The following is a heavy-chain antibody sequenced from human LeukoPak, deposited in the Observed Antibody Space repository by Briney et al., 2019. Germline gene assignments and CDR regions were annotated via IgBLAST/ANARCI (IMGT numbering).Heavy chain of an antibody. CDR2: IYTSGST. J-gene: IGHJ3*02. V-gene: IGHV4-61*02. CDR3: ARDNSGSYFDAFDI. Sequence: SQTLSLTCTVSGGSISSGSYDWSWIRQPAGKGLERIWRIYTSGSTNYNPSLKSRVTISVDTSKNQFSLKLSSVIAADTAVYYCARDNSGSYFDAFDIWGQGTMVTVSS. CDR1: GGSISSGSYD. D-gene: IGHD1-26*01.